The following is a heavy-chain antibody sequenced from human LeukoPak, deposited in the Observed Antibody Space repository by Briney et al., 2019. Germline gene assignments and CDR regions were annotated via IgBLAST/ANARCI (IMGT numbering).Heavy chain of an antibody. D-gene: IGHD6-19*01. CDR1: GGSISRGSYF. Sequence: SETLSLTCTVSGGSISRGSYFWSWIRQPPGKGLEWIGYIYYSGSTNYNPSLKSRVTISVDTSKNQFSLKLSSVTAADTAVYYCARDRAVAGPVLYWGQGTLVTVSS. J-gene: IGHJ4*02. CDR3: ARDRAVAGPVLY. CDR2: IYYSGST. V-gene: IGHV4-61*01.